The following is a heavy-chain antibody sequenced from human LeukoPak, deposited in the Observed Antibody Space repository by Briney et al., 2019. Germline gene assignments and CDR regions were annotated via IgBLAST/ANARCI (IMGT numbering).Heavy chain of an antibody. CDR2: ISGSGGST. J-gene: IGHJ4*02. D-gene: IGHD2-2*01. V-gene: IGHV3-23*01. CDR1: GFTFSSYV. Sequence: GGSLRLSCAASGFTFSSYVMSWVRQAPGKGLEWVSGISGSGGSTYYAGSVKGRFTISRDNSKNTLYLQMNSLRAEDTAVYYCARDIVVVPVYYFDYWGQGTLVTVSS. CDR3: ARDIVVVPVYYFDY.